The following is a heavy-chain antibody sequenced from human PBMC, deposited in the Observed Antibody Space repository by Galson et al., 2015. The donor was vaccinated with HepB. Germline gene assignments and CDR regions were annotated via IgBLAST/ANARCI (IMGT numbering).Heavy chain of an antibody. V-gene: IGHV3-7*03. J-gene: IGHJ4*02. Sequence: SLRLSCAASGFSFSSYWMSWVRQAPGKGLEWVANIKQDGSVKYYLDSVKGRFTISRDNAQKSLYLQMNSLRAEETAVYYCARVYSADMVDYWGQGTLVTVSS. CDR3: ARVYSADMVDY. CDR2: IKQDGSVK. CDR1: GFSFSSYW. D-gene: IGHD5-18*01.